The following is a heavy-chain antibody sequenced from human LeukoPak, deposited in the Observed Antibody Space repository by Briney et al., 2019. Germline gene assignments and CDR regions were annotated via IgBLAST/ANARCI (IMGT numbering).Heavy chain of an antibody. D-gene: IGHD5-12*01. CDR1: GFTFSSYW. J-gene: IGHJ4*02. CDR3: ARGSSGYDPFDY. V-gene: IGHV3-74*01. CDR2: INSDGSST. Sequence: GGSLRLSCAASGFTFSSYWMHWVRQPPGKGLVWVSRINSDGSSTSYADSVKGRFTISRDNAKNTLYLQMNSLRAVDTAVYYCARGSSGYDPFDYWGQGTLVSVSS.